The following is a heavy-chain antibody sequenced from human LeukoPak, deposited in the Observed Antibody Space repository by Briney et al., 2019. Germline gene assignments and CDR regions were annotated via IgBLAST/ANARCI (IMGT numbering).Heavy chain of an antibody. CDR2: ISGSGVT. Sequence: GGSLRLSCAASGFTFSSYAMSWVRQAPGKGLEWVSGISGSGVTYFTDSVKGRFTISRDNSKNTLYLQMNSLRADDTAVYYCAKLANWGPFDAFDIWGQGTMVTVSS. D-gene: IGHD7-27*01. V-gene: IGHV3-23*01. J-gene: IGHJ3*02. CDR1: GFTFSSYA. CDR3: AKLANWGPFDAFDI.